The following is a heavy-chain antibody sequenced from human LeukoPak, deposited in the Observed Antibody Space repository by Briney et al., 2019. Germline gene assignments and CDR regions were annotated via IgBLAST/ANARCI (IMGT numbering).Heavy chain of an antibody. CDR2: IYYSGST. Sequence: SETLSLTCTVSRYSISSGYYWGWIRQPPGKGLEWIGSIYYSGSTYYNPSLKSRVTISVDTSKNQFSLKLSSVTAADTAVYYCARRRYSSRSIDYWGQGTLVTVSS. CDR3: ARRRYSSRSIDY. D-gene: IGHD6-13*01. CDR1: RYSISSGYY. J-gene: IGHJ4*02. V-gene: IGHV4-38-2*02.